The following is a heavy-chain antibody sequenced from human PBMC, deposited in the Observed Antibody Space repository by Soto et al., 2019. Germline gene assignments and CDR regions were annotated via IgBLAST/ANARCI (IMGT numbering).Heavy chain of an antibody. CDR1: GGSISSYY. J-gene: IGHJ6*02. CDR3: AGAPGGRITMVRGVMVYYYGMDV. CDR2: IYYSGST. D-gene: IGHD3-10*01. V-gene: IGHV4-59*01. Sequence: SETLSLTCTVSGGSISSYYWSWIRQPPGKGLEWIGYIYYSGSTNYNPSLKSRVTISVDTSKNQFSLKLSSVTAADTAVYYCAGAPGGRITMVRGVMVYYYGMDVWGQGTTITVSS.